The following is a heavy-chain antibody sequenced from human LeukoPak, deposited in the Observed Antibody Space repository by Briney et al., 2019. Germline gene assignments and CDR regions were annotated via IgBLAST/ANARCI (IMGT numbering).Heavy chain of an antibody. Sequence: SETLSLTCTVSGDSLSNYHWSWLRQPPGKGLECIGYISSSGTTSYNPSLKSRLTISVDTSKNQFSLKLNSVPAADTAVYYCARVGRGDHTWGSYYCDHWGQGTLVSVSS. CDR2: ISSSGTT. V-gene: IGHV4-59*01. CDR3: ARVGRGDHTWGSYYCDH. J-gene: IGHJ4*02. CDR1: GDSLSNYH. D-gene: IGHD3-16*01.